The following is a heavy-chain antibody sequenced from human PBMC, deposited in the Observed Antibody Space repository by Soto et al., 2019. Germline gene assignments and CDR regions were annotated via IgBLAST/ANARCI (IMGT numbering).Heavy chain of an antibody. D-gene: IGHD6-19*01. Sequence: EVQLVESGGGLVKPGGSLRLSCAASGFTFSTYSMNWVRQAPGKGLEWVSSISSSGSYIYYADSLKGRFTISRDNAKNALGRQMNSLRAEDTAVDYCARDVDSSGWVGHFDYWGQGTLVTVSS. J-gene: IGHJ4*02. CDR2: ISSSGSYI. V-gene: IGHV3-21*01. CDR3: ARDVDSSGWVGHFDY. CDR1: GFTFSTYS.